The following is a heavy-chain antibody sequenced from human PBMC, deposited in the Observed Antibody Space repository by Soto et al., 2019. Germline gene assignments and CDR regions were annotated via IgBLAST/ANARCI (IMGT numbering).Heavy chain of an antibody. Sequence: SGPTLVNPTQTLTLTCTFSGFSLSTSGVGVGWIRQPPGKALEWLALIYWNDDKRYSPSLKSRLTITKDTSTNQVVLTMTNMDPVDTDKYHCALQGLLSTYYYYGMDVWGPATPVTVSS. CDR1: GFSLSTSGVG. D-gene: IGHD2-15*01. V-gene: IGHV2-5*01. J-gene: IGHJ6*02. CDR2: IYWNDDK. CDR3: ALQGLLSTYYYYGMDV.